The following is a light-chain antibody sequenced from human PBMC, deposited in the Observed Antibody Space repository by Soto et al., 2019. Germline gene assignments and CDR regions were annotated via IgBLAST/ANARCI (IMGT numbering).Light chain of an antibody. CDR2: GAS. V-gene: IGKV3-20*01. J-gene: IGKJ4*01. CDR3: QQFGTSRLT. Sequence: DSVWPQSHGTLSLSPGERATLSCRASQSVSSRSLAWYQQKPGQAPRLLIYGASNRATGIPDRFSGSGSGTDFTLTISRLEPEDFAMYYCQQFGTSRLTFGGGTKVDIK. CDR1: QSVSSRS.